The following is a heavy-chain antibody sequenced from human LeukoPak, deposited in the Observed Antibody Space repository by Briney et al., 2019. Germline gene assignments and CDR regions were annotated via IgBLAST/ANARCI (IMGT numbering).Heavy chain of an antibody. V-gene: IGHV3-7*01. J-gene: IGHJ3*02. D-gene: IGHD5-12*01. CDR3: VRDAGYSGYMINDI. Sequence: GGSLRLSCIASEFTFTNYLMSWVRQAPGKGLEWVAYINQHGSETFYVDSVKGRFTISRDNTQNSLYLQMNSLRPEDTALYYCVRDAGYSGYMINDIWGQGTMVTVSS. CDR2: INQHGSET. CDR1: EFTFTNYL.